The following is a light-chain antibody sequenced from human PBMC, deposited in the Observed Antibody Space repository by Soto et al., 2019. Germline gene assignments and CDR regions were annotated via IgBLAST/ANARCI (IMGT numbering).Light chain of an antibody. CDR2: GAS. V-gene: IGKV3-15*01. CDR3: QQYLSWPWT. CDR1: QSISNY. J-gene: IGKJ1*01. Sequence: EIVMTQSPPTLSVSPGEGVTLSCKASQSISNYLAWYQHKPGQAPRLPINGASIRATGFPARFSGSGSGEDFTITISSVQSEDFAVYYCQQYLSWPWTFGQGTKVEIK.